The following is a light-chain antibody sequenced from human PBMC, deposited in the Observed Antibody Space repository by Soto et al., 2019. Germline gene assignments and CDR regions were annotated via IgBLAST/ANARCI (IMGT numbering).Light chain of an antibody. J-gene: IGKJ2*01. V-gene: IGKV1-5*01. CDR1: QSISSW. CDR2: DAS. CDR3: QQYNNWPMYT. Sequence: DIQMTQSPSTLSASVGDRVTITCRASQSISSWLAWYQQKPGKAPKLLIYDASSLESGVPSRFSGSGSGTEFTLTISSLQPDDFATYYRQQYNNWPMYTFGQGTKLEIK.